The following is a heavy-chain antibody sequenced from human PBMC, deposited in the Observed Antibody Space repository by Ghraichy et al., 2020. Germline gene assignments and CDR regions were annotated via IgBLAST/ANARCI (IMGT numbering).Heavy chain of an antibody. CDR2: IKQEGSEK. Sequence: GGSLRLSCAVSGFAFNSYWLTWVRQAPGKGLEWVANIKQEGSEKYYADSVKGRFTISTDYAKNSLYLQMNSLRADDTAVYYCARGVVAEAGTGYWYFDLWGRGTLVIVSS. V-gene: IGHV3-7*03. D-gene: IGHD6-13*01. CDR1: GFAFNSYW. CDR3: ARGVVAEAGTGYWYFDL. J-gene: IGHJ2*01.